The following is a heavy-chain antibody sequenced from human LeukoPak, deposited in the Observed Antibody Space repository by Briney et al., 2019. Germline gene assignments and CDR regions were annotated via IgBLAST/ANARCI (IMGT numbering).Heavy chain of an antibody. D-gene: IGHD3-3*01. CDR3: ARDPNLEWLDAFDI. V-gene: IGHV4-61*02. CDR1: GGSISSGSYY. J-gene: IGHJ3*02. Sequence: SETLSLTCTVSGGSISSGSYYWSWIRQPAGQGLEWIGRIHTSGSTNYNPSLKSRVTISVDTSKNQFSLKLRSVTAADTAVYYCARDPNLEWLDAFDIWGQGQWSPSLQ. CDR2: IHTSGST.